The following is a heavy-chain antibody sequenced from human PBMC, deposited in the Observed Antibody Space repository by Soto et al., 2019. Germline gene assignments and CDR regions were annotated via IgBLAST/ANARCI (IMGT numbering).Heavy chain of an antibody. D-gene: IGHD6-6*01. Sequence: QVQLQESGPGLVKPSQTLSLTCTVSGGSISSGGYYWSWIRQHPGKGLEWIGYIYYSGSTYYNPSVKSRVTISVDTSKNQFSLKLSSVTAADTAVYYCARDRGSSSYNWFDPWGQGTLVTVSS. J-gene: IGHJ5*02. CDR2: IYYSGST. CDR1: GGSISSGGYY. CDR3: ARDRGSSSYNWFDP. V-gene: IGHV4-31*03.